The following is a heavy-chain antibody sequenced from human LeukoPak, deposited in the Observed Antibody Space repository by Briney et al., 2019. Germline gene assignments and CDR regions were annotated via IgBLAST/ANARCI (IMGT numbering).Heavy chain of an antibody. V-gene: IGHV3-23*01. D-gene: IGHD3-16*02. J-gene: IGHJ4*02. CDR1: GFTFTNYA. CDR2: ILVSNSP. CDR3: AKDSYYDYVWGIYRYTNQFDY. Sequence: GGSLRLSCAASGFTFTNYAMIWVRLAPGRGLEWVSAILVSNSPYYGDSVKGRFTISRDNSENMLYLQMNSLRAEDTAVYYCAKDSYYDYVWGIYRYTNQFDYWGQGTLVTVSS.